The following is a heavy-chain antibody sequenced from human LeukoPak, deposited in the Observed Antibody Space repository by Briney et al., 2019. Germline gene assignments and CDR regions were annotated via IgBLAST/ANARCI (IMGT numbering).Heavy chain of an antibody. J-gene: IGHJ4*02. D-gene: IGHD6-6*01. CDR2: ISSSSSCI. V-gene: IGHV3-21*01. CDR3: ARMYSSSWMDY. CDR1: GFTFSSYS. Sequence: GGSLRLSCAASGFTFSSYSMNWVRQAPGKGLEWVSSISSSSSCIYYADSVKGRFTISRDNAKNSLYLQMNSLRAEDTAVYYCARMYSSSWMDYWGQGTLVTVSS.